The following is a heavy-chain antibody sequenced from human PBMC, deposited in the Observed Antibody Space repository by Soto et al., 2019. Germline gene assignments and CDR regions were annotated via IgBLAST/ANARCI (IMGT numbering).Heavy chain of an antibody. CDR2: IYYSGST. D-gene: IGHD2-15*01. J-gene: IGHJ6*02. V-gene: IGHV4-31*03. Sequence: PSETLSLTCTVSGGSISSGGYYWSWIRQHPGKGLEWIGYIYYSGSTYYNPSLKSRVTISVDTSKNQFSLKLSSVTAADTAVYYCARDGNTPYYYGMDVWGQGTTVTVSS. CDR1: GGSISSGGYY. CDR3: ARDGNTPYYYGMDV.